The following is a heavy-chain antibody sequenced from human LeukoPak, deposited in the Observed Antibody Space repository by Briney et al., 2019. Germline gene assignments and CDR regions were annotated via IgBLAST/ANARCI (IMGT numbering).Heavy chain of an antibody. CDR1: GFTFSNAW. CDR2: IKSKTDGGTT. D-gene: IGHD4-17*01. J-gene: IGHJ4*02. V-gene: IGHV3-15*01. CDR3: TTVSLYGDYALDY. Sequence: PGGSLRLSCAASGFTFSNAWMSWVRQAPGKGLEWVGRIKSKTDGGTTDYAAPVKGRFTISRDDSKNTLYLQMNSLKTEDTAVYYCTTVSLYGDYALDYWGQGTLVTVSS.